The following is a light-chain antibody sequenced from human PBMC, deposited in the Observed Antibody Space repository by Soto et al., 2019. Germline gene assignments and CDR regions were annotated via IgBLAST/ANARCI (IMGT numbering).Light chain of an antibody. CDR2: DAS. V-gene: IGKV1-5*01. J-gene: IGKJ5*01. CDR3: QQSNHYSEYT. CDR1: QSISSW. Sequence: IQMTQSPSTLSASVGDRVTITCRASQSISSWLAWYQQKEGKAPKLLIYDASSLQSGVPSRFSGSGSGTEFTLTISSLQPHDFATYYCQQSNHYSEYTFGQGTRLQIK.